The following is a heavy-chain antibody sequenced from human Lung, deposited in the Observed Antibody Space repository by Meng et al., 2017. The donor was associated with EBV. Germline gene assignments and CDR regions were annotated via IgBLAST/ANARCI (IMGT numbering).Heavy chain of an antibody. V-gene: IGHV3-15*07. J-gene: IGHJ4*02. Sequence: VQLVEFGGGLVTPXESQRLSCAASGFIFKKAWMNRVRQAPGKGLEWVGRIKSQGEDEATDYAAPVRGRITILRDDSKNTVYLQMNNLRIEDTAVYYCTSRSVWGQGILVTVSS. CDR2: IKSQGEDEAT. CDR3: TSRSV. CDR1: GFIFKKAW.